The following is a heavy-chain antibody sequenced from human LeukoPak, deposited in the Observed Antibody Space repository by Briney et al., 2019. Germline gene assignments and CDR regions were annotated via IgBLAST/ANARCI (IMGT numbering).Heavy chain of an antibody. Sequence: PSETLSLTCAVYGGSFSGYYWSWIRQPPGKELEWIGEINHSGSTNYNPSLKSRVTISVDTSKNQFSLKLSSVTAADTAVYYCAREPRGANNLRAPYWYFDLWGRGTLVTVSS. CDR1: GGSFSGYY. V-gene: IGHV4-34*01. CDR2: INHSGST. J-gene: IGHJ2*01. D-gene: IGHD3-10*01. CDR3: AREPRGANNLRAPYWYFDL.